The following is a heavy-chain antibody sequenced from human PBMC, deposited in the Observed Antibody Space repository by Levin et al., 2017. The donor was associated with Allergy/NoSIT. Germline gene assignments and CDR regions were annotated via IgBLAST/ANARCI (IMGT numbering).Heavy chain of an antibody. D-gene: IGHD6-13*01. J-gene: IGHJ4*02. CDR2: ISYSGST. V-gene: IGHV4-39*01. Sequence: TSETLSLTCTVSGASISSASYFWGWIRQPPGKGLEWIGSISYSGSTHYNPSLKGRVSLSLDTSKNQFSLQLMSVTAADTATYFRVPDSTTYFDYWGQGTLVTVSS. CDR3: VPDSTTYFDY. CDR1: GASISSASYF.